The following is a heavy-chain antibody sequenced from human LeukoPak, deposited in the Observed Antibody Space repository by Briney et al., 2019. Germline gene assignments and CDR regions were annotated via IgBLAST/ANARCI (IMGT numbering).Heavy chain of an antibody. CDR3: AKAGRWFGDPGALDI. CDR1: GFTFDDYA. Sequence: GRSLRLSCAASGFTFDDYAMHWVRQAPGKGLEWVSGISWNSGSIGYADSVKGRFTISRDNAKNSLYLQMNSLRAEDTALYYCAKAGRWFGDPGALDIWGQGTMVTVSS. D-gene: IGHD3-10*01. V-gene: IGHV3-9*01. J-gene: IGHJ3*02. CDR2: ISWNSGSI.